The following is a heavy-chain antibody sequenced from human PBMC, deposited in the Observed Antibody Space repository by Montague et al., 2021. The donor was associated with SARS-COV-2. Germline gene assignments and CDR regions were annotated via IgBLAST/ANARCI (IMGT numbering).Heavy chain of an antibody. Sequence: SLRLSCAASGLTFSSYAMSWVRQAPGKGLEWVSAISGSGSSAYYADSVKGRFTISRDNSKNTLYLQMNSLRAEDTAVYYCAKGDVDTAMAFEYWGQGTLVTVSS. D-gene: IGHD5-18*01. CDR1: GLTFSSYA. J-gene: IGHJ4*02. V-gene: IGHV3-23*01. CDR2: ISGSGSSA. CDR3: AKGDVDTAMAFEY.